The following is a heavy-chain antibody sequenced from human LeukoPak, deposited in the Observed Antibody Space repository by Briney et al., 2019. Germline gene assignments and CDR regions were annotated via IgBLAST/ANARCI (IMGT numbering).Heavy chain of an antibody. V-gene: IGHV4-59*12. Sequence: SETLSLTCTVSGGSISSYYWSWIRQPPGKGLEWIGYSYYSGSTNYNPSLKSRVTISVDTSKSQFSLKLSSVTAADTAVYYCVRDPNYYDSSGLPYYFDYWGQGTLVTLSS. CDR1: GGSISSYY. D-gene: IGHD3-22*01. CDR2: SYYSGST. J-gene: IGHJ4*02. CDR3: VRDPNYYDSSGLPYYFDY.